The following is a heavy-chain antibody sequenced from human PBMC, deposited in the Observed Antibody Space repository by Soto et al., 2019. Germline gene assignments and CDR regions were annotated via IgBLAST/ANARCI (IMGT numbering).Heavy chain of an antibody. V-gene: IGHV3-74*01. Sequence: GGSLRLSCAASGFTFSSYWMHWVRQAPGKGLVWVSRINSDGSSTSYADSVKGRFTISRDNAKNTLCLQMNSLRAEDTAVYYCARVRAYDFWSGYSWGYYYYGMDVWGQGTTVTVSS. CDR1: GFTFSSYW. D-gene: IGHD3-3*01. J-gene: IGHJ6*02. CDR3: ARVRAYDFWSGYSWGYYYYGMDV. CDR2: INSDGSST.